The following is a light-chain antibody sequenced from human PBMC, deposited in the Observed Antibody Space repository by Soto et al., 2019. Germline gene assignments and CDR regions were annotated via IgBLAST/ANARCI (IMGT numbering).Light chain of an antibody. Sequence: EIVLTQSPAALSLSPGEGATVSCRASQSVSSHLAWYQQKRGQAPRLLIYDASSRATGIPDRFSGSGSGTDFTLTISRLEPENFAVYYCQQYGSSARTFGQGTKVDIK. CDR1: QSVSSH. V-gene: IGKV3-20*01. CDR2: DAS. J-gene: IGKJ1*01. CDR3: QQYGSSART.